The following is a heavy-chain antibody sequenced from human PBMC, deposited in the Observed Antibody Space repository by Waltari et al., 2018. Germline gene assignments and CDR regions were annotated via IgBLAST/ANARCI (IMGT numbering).Heavy chain of an antibody. J-gene: IGHJ4*02. CDR2: IYTSGST. CDR3: ARGEMINDY. D-gene: IGHD3-22*01. V-gene: IGHV4-61*02. Sequence: QVQLQESGPGLVKPSQTLSLPCTVSGGLISRGSYYWSWIRQPAGKGLEWIGRIYTSGSTNYNPSLKSRVTISVDTSKNQFSLKLSSVTAADTAVYYCARGEMINDYWGQGTLVTVSS. CDR1: GGLISRGSYY.